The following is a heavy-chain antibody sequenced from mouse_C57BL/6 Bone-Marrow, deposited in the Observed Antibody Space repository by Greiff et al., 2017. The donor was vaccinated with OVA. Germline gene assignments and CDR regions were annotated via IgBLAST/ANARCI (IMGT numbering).Heavy chain of an antibody. V-gene: IGHV1-22*01. CDR2: INPNNGGT. CDR1: GYTFTDYN. J-gene: IGHJ4*01. D-gene: IGHD2-5*01. Sequence: EVQLQQSGPELVKPGASVKMSCKASGYTFTDYNMHWVKQSHGKSLEWIGYINPNNGGTSYNQKFKGKATLTVNKSSSTAYMELRSLTSEDSAVYYCARGAYYSNYRDYYYAMDYWGQGTSVTVSS. CDR3: ARGAYYSNYRDYYYAMDY.